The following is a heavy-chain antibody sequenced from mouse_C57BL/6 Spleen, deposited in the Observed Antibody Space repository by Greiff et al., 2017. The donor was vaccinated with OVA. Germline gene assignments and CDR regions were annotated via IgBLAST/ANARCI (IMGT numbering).Heavy chain of an antibody. CDR2: IRSKSNNYAT. V-gene: IGHV10-1*01. CDR3: VRQGEGYYPYFDY. Sequence: EVKLMESGGGLVQPKGSLKLSCAASGFSFNTYAMNWVRQAPGKGLEWVARIRSKSNNYATYYADSVKDRFTISRDDSESMLYLQMNNLKTEDTAMYYCVRQGEGYYPYFDYWGQGTTLTVSS. J-gene: IGHJ2*01. D-gene: IGHD2-3*01. CDR1: GFSFNTYA.